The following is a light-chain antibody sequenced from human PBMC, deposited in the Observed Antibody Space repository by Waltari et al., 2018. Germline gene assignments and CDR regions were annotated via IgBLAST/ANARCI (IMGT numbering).Light chain of an antibody. J-gene: IGLJ1*01. CDR2: DVS. CDR1: SSDIGNYDY. V-gene: IGLV2-11*01. Sequence: QTALTQPPSVSGSPGQSVTISCTGTSSDIGNYDYVSWYQQHPDKATKLMIYDVSQRPSGVSDRFSGSKSGNTASLTISGLQAEDEADYYYNSYAGSSTYIFGAGTRLTVL. CDR3: NSYAGSSTYI.